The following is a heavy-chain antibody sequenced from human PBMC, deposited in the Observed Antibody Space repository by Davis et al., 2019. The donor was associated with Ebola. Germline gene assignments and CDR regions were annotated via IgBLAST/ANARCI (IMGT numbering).Heavy chain of an antibody. Sequence: HTGGSLRLSCAASGFTFSSYWMHWVRKAPGKGLVWVSHINDDGSSTSYADSVKGRFTISRDNVKNLLYLQMNSLRAEDTAVYYCAQSTIGGQGTLVTVSS. CDR2: INDDGSST. J-gene: IGHJ4*02. CDR3: AQSTI. CDR1: GFTFSSYW. D-gene: IGHD1-1*01. V-gene: IGHV3-74*01.